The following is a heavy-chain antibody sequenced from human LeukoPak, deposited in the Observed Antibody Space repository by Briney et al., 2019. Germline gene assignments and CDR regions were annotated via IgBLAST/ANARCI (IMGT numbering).Heavy chain of an antibody. V-gene: IGHV1-2*02. J-gene: IGHJ5*02. CDR3: VRSYCSFSTNYYMWLAP. D-gene: IGHD3-22*01. CDR2: INLNSGDT. Sequence: ASVKVSCKASGYTFTDYYIHWVRQAPGQGLEWMGWINLNSGDTYYAQNFQDRVTMTGDTSISQAYLELSSLRSDDTAVFYGVRSYCSFSTNYYMWLAPWGQGTLVTVSS. CDR1: GYTFTDYY.